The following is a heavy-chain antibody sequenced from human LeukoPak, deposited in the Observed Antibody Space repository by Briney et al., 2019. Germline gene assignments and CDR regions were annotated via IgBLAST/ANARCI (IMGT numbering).Heavy chain of an antibody. V-gene: IGHV4-59*08. CDR3: ARVDTAMAVTYYYYYMDV. CDR2: IYYSGST. Sequence: SETLSLTCTVSGGSISSYYWSWIRQPPGKGLEWIGYIYYSGSTNYNPSLKSRVTISIDTSKNQFSLRLSSVTAADTAVYYCARVDTAMAVTYYYYYMDVWGKGTTVTISS. J-gene: IGHJ6*03. D-gene: IGHD5-18*01. CDR1: GGSISSYY.